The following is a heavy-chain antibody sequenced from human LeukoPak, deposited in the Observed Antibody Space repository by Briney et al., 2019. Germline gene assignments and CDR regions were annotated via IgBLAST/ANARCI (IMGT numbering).Heavy chain of an antibody. J-gene: IGHJ4*02. V-gene: IGHV1-24*01. CDR1: GYTLTELS. Sequence: ASVKVSCKVSGYTLTELSMHWVRQAPGKGLEWMGGFDPEDGETIYAQKFQGRVTMTEDTSTDTAYMELSGLRSEDTAVYYCATDRRSGWLYDFDYWGQGTLVTVSS. CDR3: ATDRRSGWLYDFDY. D-gene: IGHD6-19*01. CDR2: FDPEDGET.